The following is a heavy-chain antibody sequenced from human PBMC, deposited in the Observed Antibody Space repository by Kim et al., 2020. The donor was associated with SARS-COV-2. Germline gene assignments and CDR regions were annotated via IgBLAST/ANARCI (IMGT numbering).Heavy chain of an antibody. J-gene: IGHJ6*02. Sequence: GGSLRRSCAASGFTFSSYGMHWVRQAPGKGLEWVAVIWYDGSNKYYADSVKGRFTISRDNSKNTLYLQMNSLRAEDTAVYYCARERGGSYNFYYYGMDVWGQGTTVTVSS. CDR2: IWYDGSNK. CDR3: ARERGGSYNFYYYGMDV. CDR1: GFTFSSYG. D-gene: IGHD1-26*01. V-gene: IGHV3-33*01.